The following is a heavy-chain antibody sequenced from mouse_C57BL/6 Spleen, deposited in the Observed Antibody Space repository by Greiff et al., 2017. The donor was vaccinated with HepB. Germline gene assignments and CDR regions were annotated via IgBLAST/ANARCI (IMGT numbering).Heavy chain of an antibody. CDR3: ARRVVATDYYAMDY. CDR2: IDPEDGET. D-gene: IGHD1-1*01. V-gene: IGHV14-2*01. Sequence: VHVKQSGAELVKPGASVKLSCTASGFNIKDYYMHWVKQRTEQGLEWIGRIDPEDGETKYAPKFQGKATITADTSSNTAYLQLSSLTSEDTAVYYCARRVVATDYYAMDYWGQGTSVTVSS. CDR1: GFNIKDYY. J-gene: IGHJ4*01.